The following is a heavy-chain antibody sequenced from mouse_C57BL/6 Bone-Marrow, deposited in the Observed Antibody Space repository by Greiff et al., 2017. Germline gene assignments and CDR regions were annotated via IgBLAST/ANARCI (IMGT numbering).Heavy chain of an antibody. CDR1: GYTFTSYG. CDR3: ARRRRSTMVTTRAWFAY. V-gene: IGHV1-81*01. Sequence: VQLQQSGAELARPGASVKLSCKASGYTFTSYGISWVKQRTGQGLEWIGEIYPRSGNTYYNEKFKGKATLTADKSSSTAYMELRSLTSEDSAVYVCARRRRSTMVTTRAWFAYWGQGTLVTVSA. J-gene: IGHJ3*01. D-gene: IGHD2-2*01. CDR2: IYPRSGNT.